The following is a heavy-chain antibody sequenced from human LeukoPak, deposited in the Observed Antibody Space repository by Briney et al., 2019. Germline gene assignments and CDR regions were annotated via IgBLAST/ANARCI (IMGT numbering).Heavy chain of an antibody. V-gene: IGHV3-74*01. D-gene: IGHD3-22*01. Sequence: GGSLRLSCVGSGFTFSSYWMHWVRQVPGKGPVWVSRINTDGSTIDYADSVKGRFTTSRDNAKNTLYLQMKSLRAEDTAIYYCAKDAGATMIIVVNYFDYWGQGTLVTVSS. CDR2: INTDGSTI. J-gene: IGHJ4*02. CDR1: GFTFSSYW. CDR3: AKDAGATMIIVVNYFDY.